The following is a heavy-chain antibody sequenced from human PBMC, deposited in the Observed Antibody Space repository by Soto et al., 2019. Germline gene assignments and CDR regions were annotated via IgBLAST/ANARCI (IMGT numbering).Heavy chain of an antibody. CDR2: ISAYNGNT. J-gene: IGHJ4*02. D-gene: IGHD3-10*01. CDR3: ARDGSYYYGSGDFDY. V-gene: IGHV1-18*01. CDR1: GYTFTSYG. Sequence: VASVKVSCKASGYTFTSYGISWVRQAPGQGLEWMGWISAYNGNTNYAQKLQGRVTMTTDTSTSTAYMELRSLRSDDTAVYYCARDGSYYYGSGDFDYWGQGTLVTVSS.